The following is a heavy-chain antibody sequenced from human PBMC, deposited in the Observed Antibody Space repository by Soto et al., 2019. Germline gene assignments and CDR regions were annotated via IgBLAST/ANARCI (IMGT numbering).Heavy chain of an antibody. CDR1: GYSFTSYW. CDR2: IDPSDSYT. D-gene: IGHD6-19*01. V-gene: IGHV5-10-1*01. J-gene: IGHJ4*02. Sequence: VQLVQSGAEVKKPGESLRISCKGSGYSFTSYWITWVRQMPGKGLEWMGRIDPSDSYTYFSPSFQGHVTISADKSISPAYLQWSSLRASDTAMYYCASRIAVAGTDYWGQGTLVTVSS. CDR3: ASRIAVAGTDY.